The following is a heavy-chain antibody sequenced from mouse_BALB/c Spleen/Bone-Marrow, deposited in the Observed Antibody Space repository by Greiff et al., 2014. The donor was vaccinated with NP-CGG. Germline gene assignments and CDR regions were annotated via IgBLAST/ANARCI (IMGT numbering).Heavy chain of an antibody. CDR2: IRNKANGYTT. D-gene: IGHD5-1*01. V-gene: IGHV7-3*02. CDR3: TRDYSGYFDF. Sequence: EVQVVESGGGLVQPGGSLRLSCTTSGFTFTDYFMTWVRQPPGKALEWLGFIRNKANGYTTEYNPSVKGRFTISRDTSQGILYLQMNTLRAEDSAIYFCTRDYSGYFDFWGQGPTLTVSS. J-gene: IGHJ2*01. CDR1: GFTFTDYF.